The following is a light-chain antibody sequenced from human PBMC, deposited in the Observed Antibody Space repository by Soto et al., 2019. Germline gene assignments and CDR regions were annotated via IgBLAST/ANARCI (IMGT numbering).Light chain of an antibody. J-gene: IGKJ5*01. Sequence: EVVLTQSPGTLSLSPGGRATLSCRASQSVSRRLAWYQQRPGQSPRLLISGASMRASGVPVRFIGSGSGTEFTLTISSLLSEDFAVYYCQQYNNWPPITFGQGTRLEI. CDR2: GAS. V-gene: IGKV3D-15*01. CDR3: QQYNNWPPIT. CDR1: QSVSRR.